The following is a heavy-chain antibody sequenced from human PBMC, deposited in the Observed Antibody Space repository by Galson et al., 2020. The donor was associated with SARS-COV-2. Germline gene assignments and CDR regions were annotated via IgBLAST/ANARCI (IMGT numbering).Heavy chain of an antibody. CDR3: ARIDSSGCRGNY. D-gene: IGHD6-19*01. J-gene: IGHJ4*02. CDR2: IDWDDDE. Sequence: ESGPTLVKPTQTLTLTCTFSGFSLSTSGMCVSWIRQPPGQALEWLARIDWDDDEYYSTSLKTRLTISKDTSKNQVVLTMTNMDPVDTATYYCARIDSSGCRGNYWCQGTLVTVSS. CDR1: GFSLSTSGMC. V-gene: IGHV2-70*11.